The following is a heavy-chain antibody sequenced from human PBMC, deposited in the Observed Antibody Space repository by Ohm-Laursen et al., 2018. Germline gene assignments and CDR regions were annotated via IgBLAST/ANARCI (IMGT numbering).Heavy chain of an antibody. CDR3: ARATLKYSSGWRFDY. Sequence: SSVKVSCKASGGTFSSYAISWVRQAPGQGLEWMGGIIPIFGTANYAQKFQGRVTITADESTSTAYMELRSLRSDDTAVYYCARATLKYSSGWRFDYWGQGTLVTVSS. J-gene: IGHJ4*02. V-gene: IGHV1-69*01. CDR2: IIPIFGTA. D-gene: IGHD6-19*01. CDR1: GGTFSSYA.